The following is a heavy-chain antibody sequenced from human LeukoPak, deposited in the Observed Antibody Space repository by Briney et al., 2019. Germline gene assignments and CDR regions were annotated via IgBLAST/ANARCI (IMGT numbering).Heavy chain of an antibody. J-gene: IGHJ4*02. V-gene: IGHV4-59*01. CDR3: ARGYDFWSGYYPPYFDY. CDR2: IYYSGST. Sequence: SETLSLTCTVSGGSISSYYWSWIRQPPGKGLEWIGYIYYSGSTNYNPSLKSRVTISVDTSKNQFSLKLSSVTAADTAVYYRARGYDFWSGYYPPYFDYWGQGTLVTVSS. D-gene: IGHD3-3*01. CDR1: GGSISSYY.